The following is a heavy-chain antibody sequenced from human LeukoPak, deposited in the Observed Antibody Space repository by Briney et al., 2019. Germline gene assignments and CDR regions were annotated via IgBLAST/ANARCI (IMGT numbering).Heavy chain of an antibody. Sequence: GGSLRLSCAAPGLTFDDYGMTWVRQAPGKGLDWVSDVNWNAGSIGYADSVKGRFTVSRDNAKNSLYLQMNSLRAEDTALYYCGREKYDSSGYYADSYYFDYWGQGALVTVSS. J-gene: IGHJ4*02. D-gene: IGHD3-22*01. CDR1: GLTFDDYG. V-gene: IGHV3-20*04. CDR2: VNWNAGSI. CDR3: GREKYDSSGYYADSYYFDY.